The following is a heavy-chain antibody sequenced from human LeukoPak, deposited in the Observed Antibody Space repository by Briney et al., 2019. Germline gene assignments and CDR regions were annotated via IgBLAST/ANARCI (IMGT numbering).Heavy chain of an antibody. Sequence: SETLSLTCAVYGGSFSGYYWSWIRQPPAKGLEWIGEVNHRGSTNYNPSLKSRVTISLDTSKTQFSLNLSSVTAADTAVYYCARGYCSTPSCYTFDCWGQGTLVTVSS. V-gene: IGHV4-34*01. D-gene: IGHD2-2*02. CDR2: VNHRGST. CDR1: GGSFSGYY. CDR3: ARGYCSTPSCYTFDC. J-gene: IGHJ4*02.